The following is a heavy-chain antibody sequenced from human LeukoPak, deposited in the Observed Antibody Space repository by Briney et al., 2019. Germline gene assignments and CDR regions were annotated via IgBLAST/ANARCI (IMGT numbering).Heavy chain of an antibody. CDR1: GFTFSSYA. CDR3: TRDYYDSSGYKRDAFDI. J-gene: IGHJ3*02. Sequence: GGSLRLSCAASGFTFSSYAMSWVRQAPGKGLEWVSAISGSGGSTYYADSVKGRFTISRDNSKNTLYLQMNSLRAEDTAVYYCTRDYYDSSGYKRDAFDIWGQGTMVTVSS. V-gene: IGHV3-23*01. CDR2: ISGSGGST. D-gene: IGHD3-22*01.